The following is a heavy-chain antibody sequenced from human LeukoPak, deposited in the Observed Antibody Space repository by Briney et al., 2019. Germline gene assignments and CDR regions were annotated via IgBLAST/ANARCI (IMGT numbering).Heavy chain of an antibody. CDR1: GGSISSGSYY. V-gene: IGHV4-61*02. CDR3: ARDRGRYSGSSWRGYYYYYYMDV. J-gene: IGHJ6*03. D-gene: IGHD6-13*01. Sequence: SETLSLTCTASGGSISSGSYYWSWIRQPAGKGLEWIGRIYTSGSTNYNPSLKSRVTMSVDTSKNQFSLKLSSVTAADTAVYYCARDRGRYSGSSWRGYYYYYYMDVWGKGTTVTISS. CDR2: IYTSGST.